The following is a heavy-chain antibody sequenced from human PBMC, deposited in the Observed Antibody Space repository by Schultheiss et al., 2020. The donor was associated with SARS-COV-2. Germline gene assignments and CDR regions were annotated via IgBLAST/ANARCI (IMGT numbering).Heavy chain of an antibody. CDR2: IIPIFGTA. CDR3: ARDLSVIVTTPPGY. Sequence: KISCKASGGTFSSYAISWVRQAPGQGLEWMGGIIPIFGTANYAQKFQGRVTITADESTSTAYMELNSLRLDDTAVYYCARDLSVIVTTPPGYWGQGALVTVSS. J-gene: IGHJ4*02. CDR1: GGTFSSYA. D-gene: IGHD3-22*01. V-gene: IGHV1-69*01.